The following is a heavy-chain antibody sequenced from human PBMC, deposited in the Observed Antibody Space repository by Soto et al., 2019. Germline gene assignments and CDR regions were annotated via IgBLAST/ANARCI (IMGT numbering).Heavy chain of an antibody. J-gene: IGHJ6*02. Sequence: ASVKVSCKASGYTFTGYYMHWVRQAPGQGLEWMGWINPNSGGTNYAQKFQGRVTMTRDTSISTAYMELSRLRSDDTAVYYCARIMTTVTTAFYYYGMDVWGQGTTVTVSS. CDR3: ARIMTTVTTAFYYYGMDV. CDR2: INPNSGGT. D-gene: IGHD4-17*01. CDR1: GYTFTGYY. V-gene: IGHV1-2*02.